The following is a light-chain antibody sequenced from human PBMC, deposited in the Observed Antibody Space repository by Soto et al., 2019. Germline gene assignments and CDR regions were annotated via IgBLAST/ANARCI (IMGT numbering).Light chain of an antibody. J-gene: IGKJ4*01. CDR1: QSISTW. CDR2: KAF. CDR3: QQYNTYPLT. V-gene: IGKV1-5*03. Sequence: DIQMTQSPSTLSASVGDRVTITCRASQSISTWLAWYQQKPGKAPKLLIYKAFSLEGGGPSRFGGSGSGTLFNITISSLHPDDFATYYCQQYNTYPLTFGGGTTVDIK.